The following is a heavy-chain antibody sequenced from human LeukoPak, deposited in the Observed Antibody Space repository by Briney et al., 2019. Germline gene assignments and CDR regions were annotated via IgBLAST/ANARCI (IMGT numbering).Heavy chain of an antibody. Sequence: ASVKVSCKASGYTFTGYYMHWVRQAPGQGLEWMGWINPNSGGTNYAQKFQGRVTMTRDTSISTVYMEMSRLRPDDTAVYYCARDQSYYGSGSYNYWGQGTLVTVSS. CDR2: INPNSGGT. J-gene: IGHJ4*02. CDR3: ARDQSYYGSGSYNY. CDR1: GYTFTGYY. V-gene: IGHV1-2*02. D-gene: IGHD3-10*01.